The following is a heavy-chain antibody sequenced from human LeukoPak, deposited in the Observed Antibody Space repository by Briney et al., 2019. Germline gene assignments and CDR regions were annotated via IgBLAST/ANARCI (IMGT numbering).Heavy chain of an antibody. Sequence: SETLSLTCTVSGYSISSGYYWGWIRQPPGKGLEWIGSIYHSGSTYYNPSLKSRVTISVDTSKNQFSLKLSSVTAADTAVYYCARAPYGYNSGYYFDYWGQGTLVTVSS. J-gene: IGHJ4*02. CDR2: IYHSGST. D-gene: IGHD5-18*01. CDR3: ARAPYGYNSGYYFDY. V-gene: IGHV4-38-2*02. CDR1: GYSISSGYY.